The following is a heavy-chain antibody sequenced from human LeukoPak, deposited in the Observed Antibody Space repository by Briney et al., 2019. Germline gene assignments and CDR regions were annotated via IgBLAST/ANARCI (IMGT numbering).Heavy chain of an antibody. V-gene: IGHV1-24*01. CDR2: FDPEDGET. CDR3: ATSSGSYYSLNAFDI. Sequence: ASVKVSCKVSGYTLTELSMHWVRQAPGKGLEWMGGFDPEDGETIYAQKFQGRVTMTEDTSTDTAYMELSSLRSEDTAVYYCATSSGSYYSLNAFDIWGQGTMVTVSS. CDR1: GYTLTELS. D-gene: IGHD1-26*01. J-gene: IGHJ3*02.